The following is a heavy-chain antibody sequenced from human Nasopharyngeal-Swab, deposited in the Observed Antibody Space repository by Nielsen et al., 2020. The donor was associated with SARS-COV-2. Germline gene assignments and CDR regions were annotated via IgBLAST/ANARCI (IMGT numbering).Heavy chain of an antibody. V-gene: IGHV3-30*03. J-gene: IGHJ5*01. D-gene: IGHD3-10*01. CDR1: EFTFSSYG. Sequence: GESLKISCAASEFTFSSYGMHWVRQAPGKGLEWVALISYDGNNKYYADSVKGRFTISRDNSKNTLYLQMDGLRAEDTAVYYCARDQSLGELLAFDSWGQGTLITVSS. CDR3: ARDQSLGELLAFDS. CDR2: ISYDGNNK.